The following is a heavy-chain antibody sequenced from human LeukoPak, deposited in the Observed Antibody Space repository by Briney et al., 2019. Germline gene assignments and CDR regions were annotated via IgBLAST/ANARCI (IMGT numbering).Heavy chain of an antibody. CDR1: GFTFNSYA. CDR3: ARNENSGWGYFDY. CDR2: IGGSNGIT. Sequence: GGSLRLSCAASGFTFNSYAMSWVRQPPGKGLEWVSAIGGSNGITFYVGSVKGRFTISRDNSKDTLYLQMDSLRAEDTAVYYCARNENSGWGYFDYWGQGTLVTVSS. D-gene: IGHD5-12*01. J-gene: IGHJ4*02. V-gene: IGHV3-23*01.